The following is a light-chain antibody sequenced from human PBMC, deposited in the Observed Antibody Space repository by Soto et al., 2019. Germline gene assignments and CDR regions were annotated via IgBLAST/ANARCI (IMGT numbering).Light chain of an antibody. J-gene: IGKJ1*01. Sequence: DIQMTQSPSTLSGSVGDRVTITCRASQTFSGGLPWYQQKPGKAPKLLIYKASTLKSGVPSRFSGSGSGTEFTLTISSLQPDDFATYYCQHYNSYSEAFGQGTKVELK. CDR1: QTFSGG. V-gene: IGKV1-5*03. CDR2: KAS. CDR3: QHYNSYSEA.